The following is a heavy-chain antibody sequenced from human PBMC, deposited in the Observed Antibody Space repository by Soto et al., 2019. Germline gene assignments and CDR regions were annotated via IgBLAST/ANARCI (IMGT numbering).Heavy chain of an antibody. CDR1: GFTFSRYA. Sequence: EVQLVESGGGLVQPGGSLRLSCAASGFTFSRYAMHWVRQAPGKGLEYVSPISSNGGSTYYANSVKGRFTISRENSKNTLYLQMGSLRPEDTAVYYCARGGRGYEFDYWGQGTLVTVSS. V-gene: IGHV3-64*01. CDR3: ARGGRGYEFDY. D-gene: IGHD5-12*01. J-gene: IGHJ4*02. CDR2: ISSNGGST.